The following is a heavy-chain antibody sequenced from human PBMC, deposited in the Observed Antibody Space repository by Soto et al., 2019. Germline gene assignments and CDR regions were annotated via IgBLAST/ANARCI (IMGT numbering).Heavy chain of an antibody. D-gene: IGHD3-10*01. J-gene: IGHJ6*02. V-gene: IGHV3-21*01. Sequence: GGSLRLSCISSGFTFRTYTMNWVRQAPGKGLEWVSGIRGFSPYTFYAESVKGRFTISRDNAKNSLDLQMDSLRAEDTAVYYCARDRGYDAHDYYYNAMDVWGQGNTVTV. CDR1: GFTFRTYT. CDR3: ARDRGYDAHDYYYNAMDV. CDR2: IRGFSPYT.